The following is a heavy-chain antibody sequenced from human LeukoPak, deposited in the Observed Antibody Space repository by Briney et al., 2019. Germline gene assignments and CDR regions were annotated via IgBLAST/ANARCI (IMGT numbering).Heavy chain of an antibody. J-gene: IGHJ4*02. V-gene: IGHV3-23*01. D-gene: IGHD6-19*01. CDR1: GFTFSSYA. CDR3: AKETYSSGWYPYFDY. Sequence: GGSLRLSCVASGFTFSSYAMSWVRQAPGKGLEWVSGISGSGGSTYYADSVKGRFTISRDNCKNRLFLQMNSLRAEDTAVYYCAKETYSSGWYPYFDYWGQGTLVTVSS. CDR2: ISGSGGST.